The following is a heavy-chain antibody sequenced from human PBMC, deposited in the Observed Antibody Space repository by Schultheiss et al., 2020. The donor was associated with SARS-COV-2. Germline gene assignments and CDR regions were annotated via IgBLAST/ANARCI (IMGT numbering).Heavy chain of an antibody. CDR3: AKGVGIAAAGTPFDY. Sequence: GGSLRLSCAASGFTFSSYEMNWVRQAPGKGLEWVSAISGSGGSTYYADSVKGRFTISRDNSKNTLYLQMNSLRAEDTAVYYCAKGVGIAAAGTPFDYWGQGTLVTVSS. J-gene: IGHJ4*02. CDR2: ISGSGGST. D-gene: IGHD6-13*01. V-gene: IGHV3-23*01. CDR1: GFTFSSYE.